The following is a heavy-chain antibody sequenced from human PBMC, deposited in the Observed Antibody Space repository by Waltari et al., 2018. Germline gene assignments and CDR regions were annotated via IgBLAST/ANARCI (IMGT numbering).Heavy chain of an antibody. CDR1: GRSISSDGYY. J-gene: IGHJ5*02. CDR2: IYTTGST. CDR3: ARGGELQLPYWFHP. V-gene: IGHV4-61*09. Sequence: QLQLQASGPGLVKPSQTLSLTCSVSGRSISSDGYYWNWIRQPAGKGLEWIGYIYTTGSTDYNPSLKSRVTISLDTSKNQFSLNLSSVTAADTAVYYCARGGELQLPYWFHPWGQGTLVTVSS. D-gene: IGHD1-26*01.